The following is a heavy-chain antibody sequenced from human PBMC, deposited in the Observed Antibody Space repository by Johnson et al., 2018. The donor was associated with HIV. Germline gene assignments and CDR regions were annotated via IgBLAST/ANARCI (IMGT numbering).Heavy chain of an antibody. V-gene: IGHV3-30*02. CDR2: IRYDGSSK. CDR3: ARELWELNAFDI. J-gene: IGHJ3*02. Sequence: QVQLVESGGGVVQPGRSLTLSCAASGFTFSTYGMHWVRQAPGKGLEWVTFIRYDGSSKYYADSVKGRFTISRDNSKNTLYLQMNSLRAEDTALYYCARELWELNAFDIWGQGTLVTVSS. CDR1: GFTFSTYG. D-gene: IGHD1-26*01.